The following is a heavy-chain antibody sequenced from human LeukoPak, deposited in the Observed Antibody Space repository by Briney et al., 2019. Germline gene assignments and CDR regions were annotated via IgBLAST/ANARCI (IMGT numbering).Heavy chain of an antibody. CDR1: GGSITSGNDY. CDR2: TYTSASP. J-gene: IGHJ5*02. CDR3: ARVDYYGSGSYYNWFDP. D-gene: IGHD3-10*01. V-gene: IGHV4-61*02. Sequence: PSQTLSLTCTVSGGSITSGNDYGTWIPQPAGKGLEGNRRTYTSASPNYNPSLKRRVTISVDTSKNQFPLKLSSVTAADTAVYYCARVDYYGSGSYYNWFDPWGQGILVTVSS.